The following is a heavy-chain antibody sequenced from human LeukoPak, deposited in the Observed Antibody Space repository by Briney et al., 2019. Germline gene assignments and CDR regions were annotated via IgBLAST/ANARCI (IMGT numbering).Heavy chain of an antibody. CDR1: GFTFSSSA. D-gene: IGHD3-3*01. J-gene: IGHJ4*02. Sequence: PGGSLRLSCAASGFTFSSSAMSWVRQVPGKGLEWVSGISASGGSTHYADSVKGRFTISRDHSKNTLYLQMNSLRDEDTAVYYCAAAGVPAAKLPVLRFLEWFSGAFDYWGQGTLVTVSS. V-gene: IGHV3-23*01. CDR2: ISASGGST. CDR3: AAAGVPAAKLPVLRFLEWFSGAFDY.